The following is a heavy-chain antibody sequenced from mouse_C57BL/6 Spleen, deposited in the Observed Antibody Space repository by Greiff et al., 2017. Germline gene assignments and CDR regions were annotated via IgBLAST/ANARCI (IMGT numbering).Heavy chain of an antibody. D-gene: IGHD6-5*01. CDR3: ARSAYAHAGRYFDY. J-gene: IGHJ2*01. V-gene: IGHV1-80*01. Sequence: QVHVKQSGAELVKPGASVKISCKASGYAFSSYWMNWVKQRPGKGLEWIGQIYPGDGDTNYNGKFKGKATLTADKSSSTAYMQLSSLTSEDSAVYFCARSAYAHAGRYFDYWGQGTTLTVSS. CDR2: IYPGDGDT. CDR1: GYAFSSYW.